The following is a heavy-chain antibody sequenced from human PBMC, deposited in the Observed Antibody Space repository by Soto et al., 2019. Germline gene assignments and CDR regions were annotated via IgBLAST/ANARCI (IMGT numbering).Heavy chain of an antibody. D-gene: IGHD3-16*01. CDR2: IYHSGST. Sequence: QLQLQESGSGLVKPSQTLSLTCAVSGGSISSGGYSWSWIRQPPGKGLEWIGYIYHSGSTYYNPSRKSRVTISVDRSKNQFSLKLSSVTAADTVVYYCAREDYDYGFDYWGQGTLVTVSS. CDR1: GGSISSGGYS. V-gene: IGHV4-30-2*01. CDR3: AREDYDYGFDY. J-gene: IGHJ4*02.